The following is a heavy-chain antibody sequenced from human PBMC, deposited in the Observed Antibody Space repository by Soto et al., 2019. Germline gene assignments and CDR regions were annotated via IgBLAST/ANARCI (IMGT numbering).Heavy chain of an antibody. J-gene: IGHJ5*02. CDR2: IYHSGST. CDR1: GGSISSYY. CDR3: ARGFLGLRSWFDP. V-gene: IGHV4-59*12. Sequence: SETLSLTCTVSGGSISSYYWSWIRQPPGKGLEWIGYIYHSGSTYYNPSLKSRVTISVDRSKNQFSLKLSSVTAADTAVYYCARGFLGLRSWFDPWGQGTLVTVSS. D-gene: IGHD4-17*01.